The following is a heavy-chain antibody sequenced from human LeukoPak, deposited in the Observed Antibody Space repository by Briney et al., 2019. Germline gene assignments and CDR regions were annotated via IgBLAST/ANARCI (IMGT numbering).Heavy chain of an antibody. Sequence: GGSPRLSCAASGFTFSSYWMHWVRQAPGKGLVWVSRINSDGSSTSYADSVKGRFTISRDNAKNTLYLQMNSLRAEDTAVYYCATLGVYYYYYMDVWGKGTTVTVSS. V-gene: IGHV3-74*01. J-gene: IGHJ6*03. CDR3: ATLGVYYYYYMDV. CDR2: INSDGSST. CDR1: GFTFSSYW.